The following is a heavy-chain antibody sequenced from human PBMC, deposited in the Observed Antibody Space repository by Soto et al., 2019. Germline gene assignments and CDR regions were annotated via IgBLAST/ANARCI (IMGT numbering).Heavy chain of an antibody. V-gene: IGHV4-31*03. D-gene: IGHD1-1*01. J-gene: IGHJ6*02. CDR1: AGSISSGCYF. CDR3: ARDATRGAHYYGMGV. CDR2: IYYNGST. Sequence: SETLSLTCTVSAGSISSGCYFWTWIRQPPGKGLEWIGNIYYNGSTYSNPSLKSRLTLSIDTSENQFSLKLRSVTAADTAVYYCARDATRGAHYYGMGVLGQGTTLTVSS.